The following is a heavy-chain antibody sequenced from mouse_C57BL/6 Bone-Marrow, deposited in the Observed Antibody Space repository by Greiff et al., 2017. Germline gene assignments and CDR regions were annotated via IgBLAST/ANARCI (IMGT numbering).Heavy chain of an antibody. CDR2: INPSSGYT. CDR1: GYTFTSYT. CDR3: AKWGSFAY. J-gene: IGHJ3*01. V-gene: IGHV1-4*01. Sequence: QVHVKQSGAELARPGASVKMSCKASGYTFTSYTMHWVKQRPGQGLEWIGYINPSSGYTKYNQKFKDKATLTADKSSSTAYMQLSSLTSEDSAVYYCAKWGSFAYWGQGTLVTVSA.